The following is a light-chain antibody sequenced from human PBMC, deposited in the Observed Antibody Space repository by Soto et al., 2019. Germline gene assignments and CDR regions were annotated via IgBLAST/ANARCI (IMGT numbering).Light chain of an antibody. J-gene: IGKJ1*01. V-gene: IGKV3-20*01. CDR3: QQYGSSPWT. CDR2: GAS. CDR1: ESVGRNS. Sequence: EIVLTQSPGTLSFSPGERATLFCRASESVGRNSLAWYQQKPGQAPRLLIYGASRRATGIPDRFSGSGSGTDFTLTISSLEPEDFAVYCCQQYGSSPWTFGQGTKVEVK.